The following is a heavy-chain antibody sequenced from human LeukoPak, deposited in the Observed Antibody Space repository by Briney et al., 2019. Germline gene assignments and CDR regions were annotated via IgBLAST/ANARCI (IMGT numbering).Heavy chain of an antibody. D-gene: IGHD3-10*01. CDR2: ISDSGGST. CDR1: EFTFSSYA. V-gene: IGHV3-23*01. Sequence: GGSLRLSCAASEFTFSSYAMSWVRQAPGKGLEWVSAISDSGGSTYYAESVKGRFTISRDNSRNTLYLQMISLWPDDTAVYYCAKLFGSGTYYNYFHYWSQGTLVTVSS. J-gene: IGHJ4*02. CDR3: AKLFGSGTYYNYFHY.